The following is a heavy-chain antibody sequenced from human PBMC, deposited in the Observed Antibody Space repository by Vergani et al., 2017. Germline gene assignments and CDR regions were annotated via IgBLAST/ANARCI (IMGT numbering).Heavy chain of an antibody. CDR3: ARDGIAAARRFDY. CDR2: ISSSSSYI. V-gene: IGHV3-21*01. CDR1: GFTFSSYS. Sequence: EVQLVESGGGLVKPGGSLRLSCAASGFTFSSYSMNWVRQAPGKGLEWVSSISSSSSYIYYADSVKGRFTISRDTAKNSLYLQMNSLRAEDTAVYYCARDGIAAARRFDYWGQGSLVTVSS. J-gene: IGHJ4*02. D-gene: IGHD6-13*01.